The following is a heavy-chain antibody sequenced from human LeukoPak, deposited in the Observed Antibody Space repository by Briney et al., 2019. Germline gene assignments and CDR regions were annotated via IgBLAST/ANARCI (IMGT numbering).Heavy chain of an antibody. J-gene: IGHJ4*02. Sequence: SETLSLTCAAYGGSFSGYYWSWIRQPPGKGLEWIGEINHSGSTNYNPSLKSRVTISVDTSKNQFSLKLSSVTAADTAVYYCARGRYVWGSYRAYFDYWGQGTLVTVSS. CDR1: GGSFSGYY. CDR2: INHSGST. V-gene: IGHV4-34*01. CDR3: ARGRYVWGSYRAYFDY. D-gene: IGHD3-16*02.